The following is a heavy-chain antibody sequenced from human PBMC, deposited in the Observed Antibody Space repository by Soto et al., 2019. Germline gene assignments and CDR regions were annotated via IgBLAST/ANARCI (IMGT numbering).Heavy chain of an antibody. CDR2: ISYDGSNK. CDR3: ARGTYYDFWSGPRDYYYYGMDV. D-gene: IGHD3-3*01. J-gene: IGHJ6*02. CDR1: GFTFSSYA. Sequence: TGGSLRLSCAASGFTFSSYAMHWVRQAPGKGLEWVAVISYDGSNKYYADSVKGRFTISRDNSKNTLYLRMNSLRAEDTAVYYCARGTYYDFWSGPRDYYYYGMDVWGQGTTVTVSS. V-gene: IGHV3-30-3*01.